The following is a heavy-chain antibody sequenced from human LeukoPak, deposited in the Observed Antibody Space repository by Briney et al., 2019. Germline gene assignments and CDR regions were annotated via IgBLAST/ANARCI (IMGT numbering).Heavy chain of an antibody. Sequence: ASVKVSCKASEYTFTDYYMHWVRQAPGQGLEWMGWINPNSGGTYYAQKFQGRVTMTRDTSISTAYMELSRLRSDDTAVFYCARVAHNYDLLTGYYPYLDYFDFWGQGTLVTVSS. D-gene: IGHD3-9*01. CDR2: INPNSGGT. V-gene: IGHV1-2*02. CDR3: ARVAHNYDLLTGYYPYLDYFDF. J-gene: IGHJ4*02. CDR1: EYTFTDYY.